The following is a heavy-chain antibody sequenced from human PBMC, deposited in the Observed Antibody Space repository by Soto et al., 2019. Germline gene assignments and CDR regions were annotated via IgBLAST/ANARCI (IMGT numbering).Heavy chain of an antibody. V-gene: IGHV3-48*01. CDR2: ISSSSTI. J-gene: IGHJ4*02. CDR1: GFTFSSYS. CDR3: AREHGGDYGDYVDY. Sequence: GGSLRLSCAASGFTFSSYSMNWVRQAPGKGLEWVSYISSSSTIYYADSVKGRFTISRDNAKNSLYLQMNSLRAEDTAVYYCAREHGGDYGDYVDYWGQGTLVTVSS. D-gene: IGHD4-17*01.